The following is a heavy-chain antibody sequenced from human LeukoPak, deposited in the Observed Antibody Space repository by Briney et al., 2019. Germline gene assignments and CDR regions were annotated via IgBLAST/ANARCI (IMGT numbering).Heavy chain of an antibody. CDR2: TSAYNGDT. V-gene: IGHV1-18*01. Sequence: GASVKVSCKASGYTFTSYGIRWVRQAPGQGLEWMGWTSAYNGDTNYAQKLQGRVTMTTDTSTSTAYMELSSLRSEDTAVYYCATGTYSGSYYGGFHDAFDIWGQGTMVTVSS. D-gene: IGHD1-26*01. CDR3: ATGTYSGSYYGGFHDAFDI. J-gene: IGHJ3*02. CDR1: GYTFTSYG.